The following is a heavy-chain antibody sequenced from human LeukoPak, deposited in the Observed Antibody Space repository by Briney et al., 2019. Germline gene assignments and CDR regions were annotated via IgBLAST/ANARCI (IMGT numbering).Heavy chain of an antibody. CDR3: ARVAVSAMVFPYYFDY. Sequence: ASVKVSCKASGYTFTDYFMHWVRQAPGQGLEWMGWINPNSGERKYAQKFQGRVTLSRDTSISTAHMELSSLRSEDTAVYYCARVAVSAMVFPYYFDYWGQGTLVTVSS. V-gene: IGHV1-2*02. D-gene: IGHD5-18*01. CDR1: GYTFTDYF. J-gene: IGHJ4*02. CDR2: INPNSGER.